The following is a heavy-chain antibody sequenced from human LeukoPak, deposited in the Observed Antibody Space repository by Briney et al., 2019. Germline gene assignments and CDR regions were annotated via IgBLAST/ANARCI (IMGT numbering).Heavy chain of an antibody. CDR3: VRGQYSAFDI. V-gene: IGHV6-1*01. CDR1: GDSVSGNIVA. CDR2: TYRGSS. Sequence: SQTLSLTCAVSGDSVSGNIVAWNWIRQSPSRGLEWLGRTYRGSSYYAPSMKSRISNSPDTSKNQFSLHLNSVTPEDTAVYFCVRGQYSAFDIWGQGTLVIVSS. D-gene: IGHD2-21*01. J-gene: IGHJ3*02.